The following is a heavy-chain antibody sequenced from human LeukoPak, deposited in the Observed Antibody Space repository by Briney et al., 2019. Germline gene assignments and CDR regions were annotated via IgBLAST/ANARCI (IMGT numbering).Heavy chain of an antibody. J-gene: IGHJ4*02. CDR2: IWYDGSNK. D-gene: IGHD3-22*01. Sequence: PGGSLRLSCAASGFTFSSYGMHWVRQAPGKWLEWVAVIWYDGSNKYYADSVKGRFTISRDNSKNTLYLQMNSLRAEDTAVYYCAKNRYYCDSSGTFDYWGQGTLVTVSS. CDR1: GFTFSSYG. V-gene: IGHV3-33*06. CDR3: AKNRYYCDSSGTFDY.